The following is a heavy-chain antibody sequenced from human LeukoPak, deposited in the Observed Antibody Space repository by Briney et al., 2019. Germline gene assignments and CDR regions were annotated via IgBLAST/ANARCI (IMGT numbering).Heavy chain of an antibody. D-gene: IGHD2-15*01. V-gene: IGHV3-23*01. J-gene: IGHJ4*02. Sequence: GGSLRLSCAASGFTFSSYAMSWVRQAPGKGLEWVSAISGSGGSTYYADSVKGRFTISRDNAKNSLYLQMNSLRAEDTAVYYCARDRRRYCSGGSCPLGWGQGTLVTVSS. CDR2: ISGSGGST. CDR3: ARDRRRYCSGGSCPLG. CDR1: GFTFSSYA.